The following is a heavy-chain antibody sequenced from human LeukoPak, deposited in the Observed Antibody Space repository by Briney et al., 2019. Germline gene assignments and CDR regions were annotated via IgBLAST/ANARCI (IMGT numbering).Heavy chain of an antibody. J-gene: IGHJ4*02. CDR2: ISAYNGNT. CDR3: ARDFGVVVPAAKSARGDY. CDR1: GYTFTSYG. V-gene: IGHV1-18*01. D-gene: IGHD2-2*01. Sequence: ASVKVSCKASGYTFTSYGISWVRQAPGQGLEWMGWISAYNGNTNYAQKLQGRVTMTTDTSTSTAYMELRSLRSDDTAVYYCARDFGVVVPAAKSARGDYWGQGTLVTVSS.